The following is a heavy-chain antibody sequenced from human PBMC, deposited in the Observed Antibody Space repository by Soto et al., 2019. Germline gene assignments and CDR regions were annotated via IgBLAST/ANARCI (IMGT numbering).Heavy chain of an antibody. D-gene: IGHD5-12*01. CDR1: VGSFSGYY. J-gene: IGHJ4*02. CDR2: INHSGST. CDR3: ARGRGDGYNFFEY. Sequence: SETLSLTCAFYVGSFSGYYWSCIRQPPGKGLEWIGEINHSGSTNYNPSLKSRVTISVDTSKNQFSLKLSSVTAADTAVYYCARGRGDGYNFFEYWGQATLVSVSS. V-gene: IGHV4-34*01.